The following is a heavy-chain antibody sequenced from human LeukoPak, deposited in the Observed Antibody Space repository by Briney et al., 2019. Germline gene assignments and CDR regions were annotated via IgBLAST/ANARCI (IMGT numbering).Heavy chain of an antibody. Sequence: PGGSLRLSCAASGFTFSSYAMTWVRQAPGKGLEWVSAISAGGGTTNYADSVKGRFIISRDNSKNTLYLEMNTLRAEDTAVYYCARDVLRERWGQGTLVTVSS. CDR1: GFTFSSYA. J-gene: IGHJ4*02. CDR3: ARDVLRER. V-gene: IGHV3-23*01. CDR2: ISAGGGTT. D-gene: IGHD3-3*01.